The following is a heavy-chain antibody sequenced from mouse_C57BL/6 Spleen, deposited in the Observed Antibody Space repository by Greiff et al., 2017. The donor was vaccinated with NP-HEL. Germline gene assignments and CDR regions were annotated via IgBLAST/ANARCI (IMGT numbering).Heavy chain of an antibody. D-gene: IGHD2-3*01. V-gene: IGHV1-4*01. CDR2: INPSSGYT. CDR3: ARFDGYYAMDY. Sequence: VQLQQSGAELARPGASVKMSCKASGYTFTSYTMHWVKQRPGQGLEWIGYINPSSGYTKYNQKFKDKATLTADKSSSTAYMQLSSLTSEDSAVYYCARFDGYYAMDYWGQGTSVTVSS. CDR1: GYTFTSYT. J-gene: IGHJ4*01.